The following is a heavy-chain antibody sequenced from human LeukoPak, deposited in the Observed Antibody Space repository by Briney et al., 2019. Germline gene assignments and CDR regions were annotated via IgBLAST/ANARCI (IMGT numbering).Heavy chain of an antibody. CDR3: ARDRQQLVHGNNWFDP. V-gene: IGHV4-59*01. J-gene: IGHJ5*02. CDR1: SGSISGYY. D-gene: IGHD6-13*01. CDR2: IFYSGST. Sequence: SETLSLTCSVSSGSISGYYWNWIRQPPGKGLEWIGQIFYSGSTTYNPSLKSPVTISVDTSKNQFSLKVRSVTAADTAVYYCARDRQQLVHGNNWFDPWGQGTLVTVSS.